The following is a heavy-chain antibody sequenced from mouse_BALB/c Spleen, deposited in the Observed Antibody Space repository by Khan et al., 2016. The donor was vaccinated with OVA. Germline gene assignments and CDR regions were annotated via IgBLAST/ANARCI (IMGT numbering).Heavy chain of an antibody. V-gene: IGHV1S41*01. CDR3: ARSNYYGSSLYAMDY. D-gene: IGHD1-1*01. CDR2: IAPGSGST. CDR1: GYTFTSYW. Sequence: DLVKPGASVKLSCKASGYTFTSYWINWIKQRPGQGLECIGRIAPGSGSTYYNEMFKGTATLTVDTSPSTAHIQLSSLSSEDSAVYFCARSNYYGSSLYAMDYWGQGTSVTVSS. J-gene: IGHJ4*01.